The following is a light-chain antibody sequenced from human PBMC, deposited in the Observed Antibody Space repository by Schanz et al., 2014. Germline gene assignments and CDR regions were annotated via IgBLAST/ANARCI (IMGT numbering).Light chain of an antibody. Sequence: QSALTQPASVSGSPGQSITISCTGTSSDVGSYNLVSWYQQHPGKAPKLMIYEDSKRPSGVSNRFSGSKSGNTASLTISGLHAADEADYSSCAYAATKIPVFGGGTKLPVL. J-gene: IGLJ3*02. CDR1: SSDVGSYNL. CDR2: EDS. CDR3: CAYAATKIPV. V-gene: IGLV2-23*01.